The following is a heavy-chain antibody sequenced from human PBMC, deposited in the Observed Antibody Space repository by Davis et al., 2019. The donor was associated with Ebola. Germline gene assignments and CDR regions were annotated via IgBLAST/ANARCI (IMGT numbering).Heavy chain of an antibody. V-gene: IGHV4-59*01. D-gene: IGHD5-12*01. CDR3: AGDRGWLRRGPGGMDI. J-gene: IGHJ6*02. CDR1: GGPISSYY. CDR2: IYYSGST. Sequence: SETLSLTCTVSGGPISSYYWSWIRQPPGKGLEWLGYIYYSGSTNYNPPLKSRFTISVDTSKNQFSLKLSYVTAADTAVYYCAGDRGWLRRGPGGMDIWGQGTTVTVSS.